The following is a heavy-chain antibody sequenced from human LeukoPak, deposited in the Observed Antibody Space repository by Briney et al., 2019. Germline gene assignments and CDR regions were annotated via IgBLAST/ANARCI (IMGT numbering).Heavy chain of an antibody. CDR2: IYYSGST. V-gene: IGHV4-59*01. CDR3: AREYDFWSGYYKRPLGAFDI. CDR1: GGSISSYY. Sequence: PSETLSLTCTVSGGSISSYYWSWIRQPPGKGLEWIGYIYYSGSTNYNPSLKSRVTISVDTSKNQFSLKLSSVTAADTAVYYCAREYDFWSGYYKRPLGAFDIWGQGTMVTVSS. D-gene: IGHD3-3*01. J-gene: IGHJ3*02.